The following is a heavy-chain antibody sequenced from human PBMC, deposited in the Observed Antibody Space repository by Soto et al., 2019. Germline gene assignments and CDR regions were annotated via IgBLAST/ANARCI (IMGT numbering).Heavy chain of an antibody. CDR3: ARAPVGFSTTWYEWFDP. J-gene: IGHJ5*02. D-gene: IGHD6-13*01. V-gene: IGHV1-2*02. CDR2: LDPNSGST. CDR1: GYTITGYF. Sequence: RASVKVSCKASGYTITGYFIHWVRQAPGQGLEWMGWLDPNSGSTNYAQKFQGRITMTREKSINTAYMDLSSLTSDDTAVYYCARAPVGFSTTWYEWFDPWGQGTQVTVSS.